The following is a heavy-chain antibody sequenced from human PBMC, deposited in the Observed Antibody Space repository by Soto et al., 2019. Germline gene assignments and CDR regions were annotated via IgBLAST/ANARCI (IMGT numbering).Heavy chain of an antibody. Sequence: SETLSLTCTVSGGSISSGGYYWSWIRQHPGKGLEWIGYIYYSGSTYYNPSLKSRVTISVDTSKNQFSLKLSSVTAADTAVYYCASIVVVPAASNWFDPWGQGTLVTVSS. D-gene: IGHD2-2*01. J-gene: IGHJ5*02. CDR2: IYYSGST. CDR1: GGSISSGGYY. V-gene: IGHV4-31*03. CDR3: ASIVVVPAASNWFDP.